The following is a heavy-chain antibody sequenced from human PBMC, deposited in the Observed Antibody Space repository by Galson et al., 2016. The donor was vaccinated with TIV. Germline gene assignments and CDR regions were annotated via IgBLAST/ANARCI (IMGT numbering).Heavy chain of an antibody. CDR2: VNPDSGAT. V-gene: IGHV1-2*02. D-gene: IGHD7-27*01. CDR1: GYIVINYY. CDR3: ARVNWARAFDY. Sequence: SVKVSCKASGYIVINYYIHWVRQAPGQGLEWLGWVNPDSGATQYAQKFQGRVTMTRDTSINTAYMELMRLISDDTAVYYCARVNWARAFDYWGQGTQVTVSS. J-gene: IGHJ4*02.